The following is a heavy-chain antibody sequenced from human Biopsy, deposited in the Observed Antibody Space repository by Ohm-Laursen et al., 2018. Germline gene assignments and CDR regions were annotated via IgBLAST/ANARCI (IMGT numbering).Heavy chain of an antibody. V-gene: IGHV3-33*06. CDR1: GFTFSSYG. J-gene: IGHJ4*02. D-gene: IGHD2-8*01. CDR2: IWYDGSNK. CDR3: AKCMTGGSNYYFHH. Sequence: SLRLSCTASGFTFSSYGMHWVRQAPGKGLEWVAAIWYDGSNKNYADSVKGRFTISRDNSKNTLYLQMNSLRGEDTAAYYCAKCMTGGSNYYFHHCGQGTLVTVSS.